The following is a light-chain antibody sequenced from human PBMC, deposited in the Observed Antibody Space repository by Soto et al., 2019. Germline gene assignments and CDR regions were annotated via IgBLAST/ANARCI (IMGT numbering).Light chain of an antibody. V-gene: IGKV3-15*01. CDR3: QQYNTWPPIT. J-gene: IGKJ5*01. Sequence: EIVLTQSPATLSLSPGERVTLSCRASQSVRSNLAWYQQKPGQAPRLLIYGASTRATGLPARFSGSGSGTDFTLTIISLQSEDFAVYYCQQYNTWPPITFGQGTRLEIK. CDR1: QSVRSN. CDR2: GAS.